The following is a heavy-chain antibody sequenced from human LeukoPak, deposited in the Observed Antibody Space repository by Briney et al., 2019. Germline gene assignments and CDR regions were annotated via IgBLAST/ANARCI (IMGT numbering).Heavy chain of an antibody. Sequence: SETLSLTCTVSGGSISSNYWSWIRQPAGKGLEWIGRIYTSGSTNYNPSLKSRVTMSVDTSKNHFSLKLSSVTAADTAVYYCARVPDSGDAFDIWGQGTMVTVSS. CDR1: GGSISSNY. J-gene: IGHJ3*02. V-gene: IGHV4-4*07. D-gene: IGHD1-26*01. CDR3: ARVPDSGDAFDI. CDR2: IYTSGST.